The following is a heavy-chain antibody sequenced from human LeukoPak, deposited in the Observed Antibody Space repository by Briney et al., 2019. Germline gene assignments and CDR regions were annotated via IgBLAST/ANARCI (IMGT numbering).Heavy chain of an antibody. CDR3: AKRSSGSYYYFDY. CDR1: GFTFSSYA. D-gene: IGHD1-26*01. J-gene: IGHJ4*02. Sequence: GGSLRLSCAASGFTFSSYAMRWVRQAPGKGLEWVSAISGSGSSTYYADSVKGRFTISRDNSKNTLYLQMNSLRAEDTAVYYCAKRSSGSYYYFDYWGQGTLVTVSS. CDR2: ISGSGSST. V-gene: IGHV3-23*01.